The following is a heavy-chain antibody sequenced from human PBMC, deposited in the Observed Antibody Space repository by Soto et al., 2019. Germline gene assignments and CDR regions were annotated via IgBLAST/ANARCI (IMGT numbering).Heavy chain of an antibody. V-gene: IGHV4-4*02. Sequence: TLPVTYAVSSGNIVDVYCWRFVRKNTGKGLEWIGETSHDGVTNYNPSLEGRVTISIDKSKNQFYLDLNSVTAADTAMYYCSINKEWTGYGFSVGCLDSWCPGILVT. J-gene: IGHJ5*02. CDR3: SINKEWTGYGFSVGCLDS. D-gene: IGHD3-3*01. CDR2: TSHDGVT. CDR1: SGNIVDVYC.